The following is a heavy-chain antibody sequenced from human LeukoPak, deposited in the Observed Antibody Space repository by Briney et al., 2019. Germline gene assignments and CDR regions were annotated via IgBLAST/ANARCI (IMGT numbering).Heavy chain of an antibody. CDR1: GFNVNNNY. D-gene: IGHD3-10*01. Sequence: GGSLRLSCAASGFNVNNNYMNWVRQAPGKGLEYVSAISSNGGSTYYANSVKGRFTISRDNSKNTLYLQMGSLRAEDMAVYYCAKGRGAMVRGVIIADYYMDVWGKGTTVTVSS. CDR2: ISSNGGST. CDR3: AKGRGAMVRGVIIADYYMDV. J-gene: IGHJ6*03. V-gene: IGHV3-64*01.